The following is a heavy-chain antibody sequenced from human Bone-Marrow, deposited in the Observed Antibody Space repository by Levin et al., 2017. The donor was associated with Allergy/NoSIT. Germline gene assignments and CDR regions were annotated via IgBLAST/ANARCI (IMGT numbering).Heavy chain of an antibody. CDR2: IYYGGST. J-gene: IGHJ4*02. Sequence: SETLSLTCTVSGGSISSYYWSWVRQPPGKGLEWIGYIYYGGSTNYNPSLKGRVTISVDTSKNQFSLKLSSVTAADTAIYYCASNRLYYFDYWGQGTLVTVSS. CDR1: GGSISSYY. CDR3: ASNRLYYFDY. D-gene: IGHD2-21*02. V-gene: IGHV4-59*01.